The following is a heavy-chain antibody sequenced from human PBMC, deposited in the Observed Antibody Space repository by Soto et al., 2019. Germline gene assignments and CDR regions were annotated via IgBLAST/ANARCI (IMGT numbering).Heavy chain of an antibody. J-gene: IGHJ6*02. Sequence: QVQLAQSGAEVEKHGSSVKVSCRVSGGTFNNYAISWVRQAPGEGLEWMGGIIPAFGTPKYAQRFQDRVTISANVYAATAYMELTSLRSDDTALYYCARDTREITRVRGVIPYYIYHMDVWGPGTTVAVSS. CDR3: ARDTREITRVRGVIPYYIYHMDV. D-gene: IGHD3-10*01. CDR2: IIPAFGTP. CDR1: GGTFNNYA. V-gene: IGHV1-69*01.